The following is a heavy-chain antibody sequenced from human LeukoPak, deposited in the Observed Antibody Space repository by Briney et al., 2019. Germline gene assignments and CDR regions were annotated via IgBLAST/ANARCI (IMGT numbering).Heavy chain of an antibody. D-gene: IGHD5-18*01. V-gene: IGHV6-1*01. J-gene: IGHJ6*03. CDR2: TYYKSGWYS. CDR1: GDSVSSNSAA. CDR3: ARGYVAPIGYFYYYYYMDV. Sequence: SQTLSLTCVISGDSVSSNSAAWNWIRQSPSRGLEWLGRTYYKSGWYSDYAVSVESRMTISPDTSKNQFSLHLNSVTPEDTAVYYCARGYVAPIGYFYYYYYMDVWGAGTTVTVSS.